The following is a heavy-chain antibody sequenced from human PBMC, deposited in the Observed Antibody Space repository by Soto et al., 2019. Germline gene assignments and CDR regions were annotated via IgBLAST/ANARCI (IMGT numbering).Heavy chain of an antibody. V-gene: IGHV1-3*01. CDR2: INAGNGNT. D-gene: IGHD4-17*01. CDR3: AKDTDYGDYDLDY. CDR1: GYTFTSYA. J-gene: IGHJ4*02. Sequence: ASVKVSCKASGYTFTSYAMHWVRQAPGQRLEWMGWINAGNGNTKYSQKFQGRVTITRDTSASTAYMELSSLRSEDTAVYYCAKDTDYGDYDLDYWDQATLVTVSS.